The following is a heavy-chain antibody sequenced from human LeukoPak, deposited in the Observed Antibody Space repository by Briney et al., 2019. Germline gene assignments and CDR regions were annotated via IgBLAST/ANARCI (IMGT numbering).Heavy chain of an antibody. D-gene: IGHD5-18*01. CDR1: GFTVSSNY. J-gene: IGHJ4*02. V-gene: IGHV3-11*01. Sequence: GGSLRLSCAASGFTVSSNYMSWVRQAPGKGLEWVSYISSSGSTIYYADSVKGRFTISRDNAKNSLYLQMNSLRAEDTAVYYCARDGSYGNFDYWGQGTLVTVSS. CDR2: ISSSGSTI. CDR3: ARDGSYGNFDY.